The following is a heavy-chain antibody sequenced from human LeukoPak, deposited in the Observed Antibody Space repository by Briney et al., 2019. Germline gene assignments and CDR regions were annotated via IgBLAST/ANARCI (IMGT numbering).Heavy chain of an antibody. J-gene: IGHJ4*02. CDR2: ISGSGGST. Sequence: GGSLRLSCAASGFTFSSYGMSWVRQAPGKGLEWVSAISGSGGSTYYADSVKGRFTISRDNSKNTLYLQMNSLRAEDTAVYYCAKDQGSSGYYGAWGYFDYWGQGTLVTVSS. CDR3: AKDQGSSGYYGAWGYFDY. CDR1: GFTFSSYG. D-gene: IGHD3-22*01. V-gene: IGHV3-23*01.